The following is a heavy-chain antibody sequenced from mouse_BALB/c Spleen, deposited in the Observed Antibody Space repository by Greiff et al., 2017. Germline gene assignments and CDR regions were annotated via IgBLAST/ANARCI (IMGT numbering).Heavy chain of an antibody. J-gene: IGHJ2*01. Sequence: ESGPGLVKPSQSLSLTCTVTGYSITSDYAWNWIRQFPGNKLEWMGYISYSGSTSYNPSLKSRISITRDTSKNQFFLQLNSVTTEDTATYYCAREGEGFDYWGQGTTLTVSS. CDR3: AREGEGFDY. V-gene: IGHV3-2*02. CDR2: ISYSGST. CDR1: GYSITSDYA.